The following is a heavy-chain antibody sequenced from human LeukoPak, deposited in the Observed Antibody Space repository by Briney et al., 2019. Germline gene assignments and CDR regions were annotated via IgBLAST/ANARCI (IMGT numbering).Heavy chain of an antibody. J-gene: IGHJ4*02. Sequence: ASVKASCKASGYIFTSYDINWVRQATGQGLEWLGWMNPNSGATGYAQKFQGRVTMTRNTSISTAYMELSSLRSEDTAVYYCASGIAAAPFDYWGQGTLVTVSS. CDR3: ASGIAAAPFDY. CDR2: MNPNSGAT. D-gene: IGHD6-13*01. V-gene: IGHV1-8*01. CDR1: GYIFTSYD.